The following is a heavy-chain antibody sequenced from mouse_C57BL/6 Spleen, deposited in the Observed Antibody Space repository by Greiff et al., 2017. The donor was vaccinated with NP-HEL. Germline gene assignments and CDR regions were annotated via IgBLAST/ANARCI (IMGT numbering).Heavy chain of an antibody. CDR1: GFNIKDYY. Sequence: VQLKQSGAELVKPGASVKLSCTASGFNIKDYYMHWVKQRTEQGLEWIGRIDPEDGETKYAPNSRGKATKQADTSSNTAYLQLRSLTSDDTAVYYCASSYYYGSSFYWGQGTTLTVSS. D-gene: IGHD1-1*01. CDR2: IDPEDGET. V-gene: IGHV14-2*01. CDR3: ASSYYYGSSFY. J-gene: IGHJ2*01.